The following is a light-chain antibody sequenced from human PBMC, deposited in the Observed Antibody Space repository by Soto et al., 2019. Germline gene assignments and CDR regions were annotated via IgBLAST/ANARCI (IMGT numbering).Light chain of an antibody. CDR1: QSISSG. CDR3: QQSYSTPRT. Sequence: DIQMTQSPSTLSASVGDRVTITCRASQSISSGLAWYQQKPGKAPKVLIYKASSLESGVPSRFSGSGSGTEFTLTISSLQPEDFATYYCQQSYSTPRTFGQGTKVDIK. J-gene: IGKJ1*01. V-gene: IGKV1-5*03. CDR2: KAS.